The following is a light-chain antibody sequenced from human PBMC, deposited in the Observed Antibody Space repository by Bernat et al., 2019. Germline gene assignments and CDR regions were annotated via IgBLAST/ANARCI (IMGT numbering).Light chain of an antibody. CDR3: QQRINWPLT. V-gene: IGKV3-11*01. Sequence: EIVLTQSPGTLCLSPGERATLSCRASQSVSTYLSWYQQQPGQAPRLLIYDASNRATGIPARFSGSGSGTDFTLTISSLEPEDLAVYYCQQRINWPLTFGQGTRLDIK. CDR2: DAS. J-gene: IGKJ5*01. CDR1: QSVSTY.